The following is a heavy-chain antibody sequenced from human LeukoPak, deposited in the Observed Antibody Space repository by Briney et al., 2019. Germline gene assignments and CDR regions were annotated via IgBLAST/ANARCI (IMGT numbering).Heavy chain of an antibody. D-gene: IGHD2-15*01. J-gene: IGHJ5*02. Sequence: SVKVSCKASGGPFSTYGFNWVRRAPGQGLEWMGRIIPIFTIVNFAQTFQGRLTITADKSTSTVYMELNSLTSEDTAVYYCARDGDVVVVPAAADWFDPWGQGTLVTVSS. CDR2: IIPIFTIV. V-gene: IGHV1-69*04. CDR3: ARDGDVVVVPAAADWFDP. CDR1: GGPFSTYG.